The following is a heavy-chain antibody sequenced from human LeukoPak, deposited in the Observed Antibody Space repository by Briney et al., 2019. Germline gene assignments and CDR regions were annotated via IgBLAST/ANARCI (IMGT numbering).Heavy chain of an antibody. J-gene: IGHJ6*03. V-gene: IGHV3-66*01. CDR3: ARELGIDYYYYYMDV. CDR1: GFTFSSYA. Sequence: GGSLRLSCAASGFTFSSYAMSWVRQAPGKGLEWVSVIYSGGSTYYADSVKGRFTISRDNSKNTLYLQMNSLRAEDTAVYYCARELGIDYYYYYMDVWGKGTTVTISS. CDR2: IYSGGST. D-gene: IGHD7-27*01.